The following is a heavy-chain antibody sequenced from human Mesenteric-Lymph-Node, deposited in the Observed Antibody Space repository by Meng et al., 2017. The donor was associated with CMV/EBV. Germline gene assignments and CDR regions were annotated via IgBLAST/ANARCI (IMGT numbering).Heavy chain of an antibody. J-gene: IGHJ5*01. CDR2: ISSSGSAI. D-gene: IGHD3-16*01. Sequence: GESLKISCAASGFTFSSYEMNWVRQAPGKGLEWVSYISSSGSAIYYADSVKGRFTISRDNSKKMLYLQMNSLRAEDTAVYYCAKSLGAYSNNWFDSWGQGTLVTVSS. CDR1: GFTFSSYE. CDR3: AKSLGAYSNNWFDS. V-gene: IGHV3-48*03.